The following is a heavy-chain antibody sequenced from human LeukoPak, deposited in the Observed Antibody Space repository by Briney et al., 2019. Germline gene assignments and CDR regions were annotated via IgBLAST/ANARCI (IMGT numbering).Heavy chain of an antibody. D-gene: IGHD6-13*01. V-gene: IGHV4-59*12. Sequence: SETLSLTCVVSGGSISPYYWSWIRQSPGKGLEWIGYIDPSGSASYNPSLKSRVTISVDTSKNQFSLKLSSVTAADTAVYYYARAPKQLPNNWFDPWGQGTLVTVSS. CDR1: GGSISPYY. CDR2: IDPSGSA. CDR3: ARAPKQLPNNWFDP. J-gene: IGHJ5*02.